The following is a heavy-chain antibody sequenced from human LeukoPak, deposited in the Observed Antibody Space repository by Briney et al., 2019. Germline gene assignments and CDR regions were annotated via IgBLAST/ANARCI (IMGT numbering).Heavy chain of an antibody. CDR3: AASITTFDY. J-gene: IGHJ4*02. D-gene: IGHD3-22*01. CDR1: GFTFSRYW. V-gene: IGHV3-7*02. CDR2: IKEDGTVK. Sequence: GGSLRLSCAASGFTFSRYWMSWVRQAPGKGLEWVANIKEDGTVKYYVETVKGRFTISRDNAKNSLYLQMNSLRAEDTAVYYCAASITTFDYWGQGTLVTVSS.